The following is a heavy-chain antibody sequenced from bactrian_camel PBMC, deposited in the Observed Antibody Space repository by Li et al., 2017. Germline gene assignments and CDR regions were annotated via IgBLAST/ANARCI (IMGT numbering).Heavy chain of an antibody. CDR1: GFTSSRAY. V-gene: IGHV3S7*01. Sequence: HVQLVESGGGLVQPGDSLRLSCKFSGFTSSRAYMSWVRQAPGKGLEWVSSIYTDGSGPYYAEFVKGRLTMSSDNAKNTVYLQMNSLKPEDTAVYYFTRSYFGASHNTFAFWGQGTQVTVSS. D-gene: IGHD1*01. CDR3: TRSYFGASHNTFAF. J-gene: IGHJ6*01. CDR2: IYTDGSGP.